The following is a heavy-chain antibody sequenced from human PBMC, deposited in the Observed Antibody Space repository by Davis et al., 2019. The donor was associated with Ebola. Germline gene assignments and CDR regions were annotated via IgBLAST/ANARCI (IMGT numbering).Heavy chain of an antibody. Sequence: SETLSLTCTVSGDSMESFYWSWIRQPPGKGLEWIGNIYYSGTTNYNPSLKSRVTISVDTSKNQFSLKLSSVTAADTAVYYCARNIVVVVAAPGWFDPWGQGTLVTVSS. CDR1: GDSMESFY. CDR2: IYYSGTT. CDR3: ARNIVVVVAAPGWFDP. J-gene: IGHJ5*02. V-gene: IGHV4-59*01. D-gene: IGHD2-15*01.